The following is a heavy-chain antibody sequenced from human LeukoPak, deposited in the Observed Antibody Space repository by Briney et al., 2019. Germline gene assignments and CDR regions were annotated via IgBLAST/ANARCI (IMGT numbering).Heavy chain of an antibody. CDR2: IYPGDSDT. CDR1: GSRVTSYW. CDR3: ARLGPPDDYYDSSGYRYYFDY. D-gene: IGHD3-22*01. J-gene: IGHJ4*02. V-gene: IGHV5-51*01. Sequence: GASLQISCQGSGSRVTSYWIGGGRPVPGKGREWMGIIYPGDSDTRYSPSFQGQVTISADKSISTAYLQWSSLKASDTAMYYCARLGPPDDYYDSSGYRYYFDYWGQGTLVTVS.